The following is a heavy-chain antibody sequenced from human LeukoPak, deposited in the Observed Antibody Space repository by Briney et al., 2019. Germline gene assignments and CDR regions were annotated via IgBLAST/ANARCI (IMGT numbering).Heavy chain of an antibody. CDR1: GFTFSSYA. CDR3: ASPAPSGTMRAFDI. Sequence: GRSLRLSCAASGFTFSSYAMHWVRQAPGKGLEWVAVISYDGGNKYYADSVKGRFTISRDNSKNTLYLQMNSLRAEDTAVYYCASPAPSGTMRAFDIWGQGTMVTVSS. J-gene: IGHJ3*02. V-gene: IGHV3-30-3*01. CDR2: ISYDGGNK.